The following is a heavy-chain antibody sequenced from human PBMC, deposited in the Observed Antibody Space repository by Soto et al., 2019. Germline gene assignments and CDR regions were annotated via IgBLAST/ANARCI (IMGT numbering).Heavy chain of an antibody. V-gene: IGHV2-5*02. Sequence: QITLRESGPTLVKPTQTLTLTCTFSGFSLSTTGLGVGWIRQSSGRALECLAIICWDDDKRYMSSLTSLLIITKDTSKKKVVLTKTNMDPVNTTTYDSARTRTCVSGCYTLDYWGQGTLVTVSS. J-gene: IGHJ4*02. CDR3: ARTRTCVSGCYTLDY. CDR1: GFSLSTTGLG. CDR2: ICWDDDK. D-gene: IGHD3-3*01.